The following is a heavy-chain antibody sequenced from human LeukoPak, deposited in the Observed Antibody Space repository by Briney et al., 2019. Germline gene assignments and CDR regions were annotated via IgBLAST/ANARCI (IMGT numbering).Heavy chain of an antibody. D-gene: IGHD6-13*01. J-gene: IGHJ4*02. Sequence: ASVKVYCKASGYTFTSYDINWVRQATGQGLEWMGWMNPNSGNTGYAQKFQGRVTMTRNTSISTAYMELSSLRSEDTAVYYCARPLRSAIAAAGRGFGYWGQGTLVTVSS. CDR2: MNPNSGNT. CDR3: ARPLRSAIAAAGRGFGY. CDR1: GYTFTSYD. V-gene: IGHV1-8*01.